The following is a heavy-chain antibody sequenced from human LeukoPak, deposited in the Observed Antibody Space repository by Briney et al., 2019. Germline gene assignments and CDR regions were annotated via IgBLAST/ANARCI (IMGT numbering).Heavy chain of an antibody. D-gene: IGHD3-10*01. Sequence: SETLSLTCTISGGSIGSYFWNWIRQSPGKGLEWIGYVYYRGSTDYNPTLTSRATISIDTSNNHFSLKLSSVTAADTAVYYCARDSAVRGVLGLWGQGTLVTVSS. CDR2: VYYRGST. CDR3: ARDSAVRGVLGL. V-gene: IGHV4-59*01. CDR1: GGSIGSYF. J-gene: IGHJ4*02.